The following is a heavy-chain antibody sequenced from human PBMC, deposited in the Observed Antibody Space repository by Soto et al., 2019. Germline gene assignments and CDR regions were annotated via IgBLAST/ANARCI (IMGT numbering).Heavy chain of an antibody. J-gene: IGHJ4*02. D-gene: IGHD2-15*01. CDR3: ARGARSSGSYDS. CDR2: IYYSGST. Sequence: PSETLSLTCTVSGGSVIGSVSSGTYYWSWIXQPPGKGLEWIGYIYYSGSTNYNPSLKSRVTLSLDTSNNHFSLKLTSVTAADTGVYYCARGARSSGSYDSWGQGTLVTVSS. CDR1: GGSVIGSVSSGTYY. V-gene: IGHV4-61*03.